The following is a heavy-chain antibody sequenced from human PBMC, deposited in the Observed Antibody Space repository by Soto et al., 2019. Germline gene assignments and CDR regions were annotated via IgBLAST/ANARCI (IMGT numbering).Heavy chain of an antibody. CDR1: GFTFSSYG. D-gene: IGHD1-26*01. J-gene: IGHJ4*02. CDR2: MSYDGSKK. V-gene: IGHV3-30*18. CDR3: AKGGGGSYLYFDY. Sequence: GGSLRLSCAASGFTFSSYGMHWVRQASGKGLEWVALMSYDGSKKYYADSVKGRFTISRDKSKNTLYLQMNSLRAEDTAVYCCAKGGGGSYLYFDYWGQGTLVTVSS.